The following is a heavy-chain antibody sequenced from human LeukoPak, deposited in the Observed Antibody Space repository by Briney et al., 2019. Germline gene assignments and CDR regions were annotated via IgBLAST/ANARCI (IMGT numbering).Heavy chain of an antibody. J-gene: IGHJ4*02. V-gene: IGHV3-30*03. D-gene: IGHD6-13*01. CDR2: ISYDGSNK. CDR1: GFTFSSYG. CDR3: ARDQVSIAGTGIDY. Sequence: GGSLRLSCAASGFTFSSYGMHWVRQAPGKGLEWVAVISYDGSNKYYADSVKGRFTISRDNSKNTLYLQMNSLRAEDTAVYYCARDQVSIAGTGIDYWGQGTLVTVSS.